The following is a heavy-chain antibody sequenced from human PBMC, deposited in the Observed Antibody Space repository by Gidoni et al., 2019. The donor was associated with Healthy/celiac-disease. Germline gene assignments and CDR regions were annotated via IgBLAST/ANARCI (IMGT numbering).Heavy chain of an antibody. Sequence: DVQLVQSGAEVKKPGESLRISCKGSGYSFTSYWISWVRQMPGKGLEWMGRIDPSDSYTNDSPSFQGHVTISADKSISTAYLQWSSLKASDTAMYYCARQTSSSWPFDYWGQGTLVTVSS. CDR3: ARQTSSSWPFDY. CDR2: IDPSDSYT. D-gene: IGHD6-13*01. J-gene: IGHJ4*02. V-gene: IGHV5-10-1*01. CDR1: GYSFTSYW.